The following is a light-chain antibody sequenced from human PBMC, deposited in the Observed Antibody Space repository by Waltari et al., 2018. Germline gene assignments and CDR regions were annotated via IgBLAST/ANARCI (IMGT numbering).Light chain of an antibody. J-gene: IGLJ3*02. CDR2: EVI. CDR1: SSDVGFYYL. Sequence: QSALTQPASVSGSPGQSITISCTGPSSDVGFYYLVSWYHHHPDKAPNLLVYEVIERPSGVSNRFSGSKSGNTASLTISGLQAEDEADYYCCSYVGRNIWVFGGGTKVTVL. V-gene: IGLV2-23*02. CDR3: CSYVGRNIWV.